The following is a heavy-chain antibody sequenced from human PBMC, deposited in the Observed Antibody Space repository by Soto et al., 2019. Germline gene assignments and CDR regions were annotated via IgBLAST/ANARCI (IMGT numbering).Heavy chain of an antibody. CDR2: ISYDGSNK. CDR3: AKNTRLPPNSYYYYYYMDV. Sequence: HPGGSLRLSCAASGFTFSSYGMHWVRQAPGKGLEWVAVISYDGSNKYYADSVKGRFTISRDNSKNTLYLQMNSLRAEDTAAYYCAKNTRLPPNSYYYYYYMDVWGKGTTVTVSS. D-gene: IGHD4-17*01. V-gene: IGHV3-30*18. J-gene: IGHJ6*03. CDR1: GFTFSSYG.